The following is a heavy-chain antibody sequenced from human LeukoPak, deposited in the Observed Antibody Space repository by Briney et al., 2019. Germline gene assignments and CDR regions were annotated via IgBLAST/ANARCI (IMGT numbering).Heavy chain of an antibody. Sequence: ASVKVSCKASGYTFTGYYMHWVRQAPGQGLDWLEWINPNSGGTNYAQKFQGRVTMTRDTSISTAYMELSRLRSDDTAVYYCARSLTGFGELFFDDWGQGTLVTVSS. V-gene: IGHV1-2*02. J-gene: IGHJ4*02. CDR3: ARSLTGFGELFFDD. CDR1: GYTFTGYY. CDR2: INPNSGGT. D-gene: IGHD3-10*02.